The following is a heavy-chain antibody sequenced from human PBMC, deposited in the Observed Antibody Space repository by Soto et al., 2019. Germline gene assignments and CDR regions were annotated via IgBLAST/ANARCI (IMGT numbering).Heavy chain of an antibody. D-gene: IGHD4-4*01. Sequence: GASVKVSCKASGYTFTSYDINWVRQATGQGLEWMGWMNPNSGNTGYAQKFQGRVTMTRNTSISTAYMELSSLRSEDTAVYYCATVHDYSMPLPNRWGQGTLVTVSS. CDR2: MNPNSGNT. CDR3: ATVHDYSMPLPNR. V-gene: IGHV1-8*01. CDR1: GYTFTSYD. J-gene: IGHJ5*02.